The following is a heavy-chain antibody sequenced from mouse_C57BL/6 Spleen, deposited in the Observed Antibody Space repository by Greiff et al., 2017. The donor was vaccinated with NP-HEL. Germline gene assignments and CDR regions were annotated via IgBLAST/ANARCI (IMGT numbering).Heavy chain of an antibody. V-gene: IGHV5-17*01. CDR1: GFTFSDYG. Sequence: EVKLVESGGGLVKPGGSLKLSCAASGFTFSDYGMHWVRQAPEKGLEWVAYISSGSSTIYYADTVKGRFTISRDNAKNTLFLQMTSLRSEDTAMYYCARGGGGYFDVWGTGTTVTVSS. CDR2: ISSGSSTI. CDR3: ARGGGGYFDV. J-gene: IGHJ1*03.